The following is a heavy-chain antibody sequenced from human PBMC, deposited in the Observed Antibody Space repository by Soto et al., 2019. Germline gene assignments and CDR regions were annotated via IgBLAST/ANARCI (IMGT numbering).Heavy chain of an antibody. J-gene: IGHJ4*02. V-gene: IGHV1-69*02. CDR2: IIPILGIA. D-gene: IGHD2-2*01. CDR3: ARFIEGSYCSSTSCYPNDY. CDR1: GGTFSSYT. Sequence: QVQLVQSGAEVKKPGSSVKVSCKASGGTFSSYTISWVRQAPGQGLEWMGRIIPILGIANYAQKFQGRVTITADKSTSTAYMELSSLRSEDTAVYYCARFIEGSYCSSTSCYPNDYWGQGTLVTVSS.